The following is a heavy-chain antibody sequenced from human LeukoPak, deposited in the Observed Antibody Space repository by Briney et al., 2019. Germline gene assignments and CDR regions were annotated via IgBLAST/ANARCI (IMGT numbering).Heavy chain of an antibody. Sequence: SGPTLVKPTQTLTLTCTFSGFSLSTSGVGVGWIRQPPGKALEWLALFYWNDAKRYSLSLTSRLTITKDTSKNQVVLTMTNMDPVDTATYYCVHGSIRAEVFDCWGQGILVTVSS. CDR2: FYWNDAK. D-gene: IGHD3-9*01. CDR1: GFSLSTSGVG. CDR3: VHGSIRAEVFDC. V-gene: IGHV2-5*01. J-gene: IGHJ4*02.